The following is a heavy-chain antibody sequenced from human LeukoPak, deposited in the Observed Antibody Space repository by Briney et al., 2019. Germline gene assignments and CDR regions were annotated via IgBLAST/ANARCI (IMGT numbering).Heavy chain of an antibody. CDR1: GYTFTSYG. CDR3: ARDLFRVGATTATNDY. CDR2: ISAYNGNT. Sequence: ASVKVSCKASGYTFTSYGISWVRQAPGQGLEWTGWISAYNGNTNYAQKLQGRVTMTTDTSTSTAYMELRSLRSDDTAVYYCARDLFRVGATTATNDYWGQGTLVTVSS. D-gene: IGHD1-26*01. J-gene: IGHJ4*02. V-gene: IGHV1-18*01.